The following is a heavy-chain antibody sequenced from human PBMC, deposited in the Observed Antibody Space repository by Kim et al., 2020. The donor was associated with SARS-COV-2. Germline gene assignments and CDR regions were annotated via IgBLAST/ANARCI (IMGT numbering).Heavy chain of an antibody. CDR3: ARHVIAAAGNLYYYYGMDV. Sequence: GESLKISCKGSGYSFTSYWIGWVRQMPGKGLEWMGIIYPGDSDTRYSPSFQGQVTISADKSISTAYLQWSSLKASDTAMYYCARHVIAAAGNLYYYYGMDVWGQGTTVTVSS. V-gene: IGHV5-51*01. D-gene: IGHD6-13*01. J-gene: IGHJ6*02. CDR2: IYPGDSDT. CDR1: GYSFTSYW.